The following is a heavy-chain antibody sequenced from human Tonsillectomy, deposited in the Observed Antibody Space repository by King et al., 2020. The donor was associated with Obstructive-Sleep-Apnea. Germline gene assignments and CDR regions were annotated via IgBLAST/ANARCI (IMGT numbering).Heavy chain of an antibody. CDR1: GFTFSSYG. V-gene: IGHV3-33*06. J-gene: IGHJ4*02. Sequence: VQLVESGGGVVQPGRSLRLSCAASGFTFSSYGMHWVRQAPGKGLEWVAVIWYDGSNKYYADSVKGRFTISRDNSKNTLYLQMNSLRAEDTAVYYCAKEMVAAAGSLDYWGQGTLDTVSS. CDR3: AKEMVAAAGSLDY. D-gene: IGHD6-13*01. CDR2: IWYDGSNK.